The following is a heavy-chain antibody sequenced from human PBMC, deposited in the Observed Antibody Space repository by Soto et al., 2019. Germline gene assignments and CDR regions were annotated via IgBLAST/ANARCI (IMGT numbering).Heavy chain of an antibody. CDR2: ISYDGSNK. D-gene: IGHD5-18*01. Sequence: QVQLVESGGGVVQPGRSLRLSCAASGFTFSSYAMHWVRQAPGKGLEWVAVISYDGSNKYYADSVKGRFTISRDNSKNTLYLQMNSLRAEDTAVYYCARDRWIQLRYFDYWGQGTLVTVSS. J-gene: IGHJ4*02. CDR1: GFTFSSYA. V-gene: IGHV3-30-3*01. CDR3: ARDRWIQLRYFDY.